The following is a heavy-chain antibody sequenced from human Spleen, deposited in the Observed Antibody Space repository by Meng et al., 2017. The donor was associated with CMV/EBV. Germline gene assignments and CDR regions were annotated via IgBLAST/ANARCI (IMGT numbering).Heavy chain of an antibody. CDR3: ARTGSFDY. J-gene: IGHJ4*02. CDR2: IRYDGSNK. Sequence: GGSLRLSCAASGFTFSSYGMHWVRQAPGKGLEWVAFIRYDGSNKYYADSVKGRFTISRDNAKNSLYLQLNSLRAEDTAVYYCARTGSFDYWGQGTLVTVSS. V-gene: IGHV3-30*02. D-gene: IGHD1-14*01. CDR1: GFTFSSYG.